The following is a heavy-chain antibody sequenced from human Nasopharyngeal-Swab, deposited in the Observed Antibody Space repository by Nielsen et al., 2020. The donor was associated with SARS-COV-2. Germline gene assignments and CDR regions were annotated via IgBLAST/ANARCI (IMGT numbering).Heavy chain of an antibody. CDR1: GSTFSSYA. D-gene: IGHD4-11*01. Sequence: GESLKISCVASGSTFSSYAMSWVRQAPGKGLNWVSAISGAGSSTYYADSVKGRFTISRDNSKNTLYLQMNSLRAEDTALYYCVKGGYLHDYINYGDWFDPWGLGTLVTVSS. J-gene: IGHJ5*02. CDR3: VKGGYLHDYINYGDWFDP. V-gene: IGHV3-23*01. CDR2: ISGAGSST.